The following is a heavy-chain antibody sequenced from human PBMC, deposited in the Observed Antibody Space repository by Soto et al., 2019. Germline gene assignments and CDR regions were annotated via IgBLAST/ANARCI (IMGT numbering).Heavy chain of an antibody. CDR3: ARLRFYDFWSGSDPLDV. V-gene: IGHV4-61*01. CDR1: GASVSSGSYQ. J-gene: IGHJ6*02. Sequence: SETLSLTCAVSGASVSSGSYQWSWIRQSPGKGLEWIGFISFTGSTNSNPSLKSRVTFSVDASKNHFSLKLTSVTAADTALYFCARLRFYDFWSGSDPLDVWGQGTTVTVSS. D-gene: IGHD3-3*01. CDR2: ISFTGST.